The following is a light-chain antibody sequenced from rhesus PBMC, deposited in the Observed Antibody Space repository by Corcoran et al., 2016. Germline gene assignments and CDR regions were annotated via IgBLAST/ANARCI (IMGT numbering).Light chain of an antibody. CDR3: QRRNSYPFT. Sequence: DIHLTQSPSSLSASVGDKVTITCRASQGISNALAWYQQKPGIAPKLLIYAAFNFQSGVPSRFSGSGSGTDFTLTISTLQPEDFEVYSCQRRNSYPFTFGPGTKLYIK. CDR2: AAF. J-gene: IGKJ3*01. V-gene: IGKV1-33*01. CDR1: QGISNA.